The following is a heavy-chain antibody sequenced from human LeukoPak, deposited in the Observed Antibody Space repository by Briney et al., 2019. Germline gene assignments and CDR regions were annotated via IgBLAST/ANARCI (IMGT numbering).Heavy chain of an antibody. Sequence: ASVKVSCKVSGYTLTELSMHWVRQAPGKGLEWMGGFDPEDDETIYAQKFQGRVTMTEDTSTDTAYMELSSLRSEDTAVYYCATEAGEMGADAFDIWGQGTMVTVSS. J-gene: IGHJ3*02. V-gene: IGHV1-24*01. CDR3: ATEAGEMGADAFDI. CDR2: FDPEDDET. D-gene: IGHD7-27*01. CDR1: GYTLTELS.